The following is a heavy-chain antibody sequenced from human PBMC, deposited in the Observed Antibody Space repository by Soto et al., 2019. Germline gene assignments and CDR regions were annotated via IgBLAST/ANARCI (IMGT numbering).Heavy chain of an antibody. D-gene: IGHD4-4*01. V-gene: IGHV3-21*01. J-gene: IGHJ6*02. CDR2: ISSSSSYI. CDR3: ARDLGVRNLSPYYYYGMAV. CDR1: GFTFSSYS. Sequence: GGYLRISCAASGFTFSSYSMNWVRQAPGKGLEWVSSISSSSSYIYYADSVKGRFTISRDNAKNSLYLQMNSLRAEDTADYYCARDLGVRNLSPYYYYGMAVWCPWTTVSLS.